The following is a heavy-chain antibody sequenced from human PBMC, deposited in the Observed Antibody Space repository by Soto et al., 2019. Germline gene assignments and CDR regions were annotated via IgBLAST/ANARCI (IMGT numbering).Heavy chain of an antibody. Sequence: QVQLVQSGTEVKKPGSSVKVSCKASGGTFSSSGFSWVRQAPGQGLEWMGMIVPSLDTTKYAQKFQARVTITADQFTRTAYMELRSRRSEDTAVYYCARWQQPRGTADPSAVDVWGQGNRVIVSS. D-gene: IGHD2-21*02. CDR1: GGTFSSSG. V-gene: IGHV1-69*09. CDR2: IVPSLDTT. CDR3: ARWQQPRGTADPSAVDV. J-gene: IGHJ6*02.